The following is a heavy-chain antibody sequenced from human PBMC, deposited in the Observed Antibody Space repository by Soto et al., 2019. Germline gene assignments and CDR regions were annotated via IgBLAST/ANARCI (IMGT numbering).Heavy chain of an antibody. Sequence: GGSLRLSCAASGFTFSSYGMHWVRQAPGKGLEWVAVISYDGSNKYYADSVKGRFTISRDNSKNTLYLQMNSLRAEDTAVYYCAKMDKSSSWTFDYWGQGTLVTVSS. CDR3: AKMDKSSSWTFDY. V-gene: IGHV3-30*18. D-gene: IGHD6-13*01. J-gene: IGHJ4*02. CDR1: GFTFSSYG. CDR2: ISYDGSNK.